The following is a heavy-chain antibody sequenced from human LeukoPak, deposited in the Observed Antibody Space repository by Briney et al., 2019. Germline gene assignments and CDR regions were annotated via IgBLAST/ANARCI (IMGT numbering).Heavy chain of an antibody. V-gene: IGHV3-48*03. J-gene: IGHJ4*02. CDR3: ARESEGGWVDY. Sequence: GGSRRLSCAASGFTFSSYEMNWVRQAPGKGLEWVSYISSSGSTIYYADSVKGRFTISRDNAKNSLYLQMNSLRAEDTAVYYCARESEGGWVDYWGQGTLVTVSS. CDR2: ISSSGSTI. CDR1: GFTFSSYE. D-gene: IGHD6-19*01.